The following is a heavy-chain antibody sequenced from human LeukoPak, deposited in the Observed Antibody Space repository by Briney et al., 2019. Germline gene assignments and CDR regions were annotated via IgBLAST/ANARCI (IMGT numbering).Heavy chain of an antibody. CDR1: GFTFSSYS. J-gene: IGHJ4*02. V-gene: IGHV3-21*01. CDR2: ISSSSSYI. CDR3: ARRSTSSNFDY. D-gene: IGHD2-2*01. Sequence: PGGSLRLSCAASGFTFSSYSMNWVRQAPGKGLEWVSSISSSSSYIYYADSEKGRFTISRDNAKNSLYLQMNSLRAEDTAVYYCARRSTSSNFDYWGQGTLVTVSS.